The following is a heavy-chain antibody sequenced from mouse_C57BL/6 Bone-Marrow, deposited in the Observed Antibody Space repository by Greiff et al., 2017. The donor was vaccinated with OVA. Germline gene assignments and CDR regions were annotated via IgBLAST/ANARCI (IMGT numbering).Heavy chain of an antibody. CDR2: IYPRDGST. Sequence: VQLQQSRPELVKPGASVKLSCKASGYTFTSYDINWVKQRPGKGLEWIGWIYPRDGSTKYNEKVKGRATMTVDTSSSTAYMELHSLTSDDSAVYFCAREGYFLYYYAMDYWGQGTSVTVSS. CDR3: AREGYFLYYYAMDY. V-gene: IGHV1-85*01. D-gene: IGHD2-3*01. J-gene: IGHJ4*01. CDR1: GYTFTSYD.